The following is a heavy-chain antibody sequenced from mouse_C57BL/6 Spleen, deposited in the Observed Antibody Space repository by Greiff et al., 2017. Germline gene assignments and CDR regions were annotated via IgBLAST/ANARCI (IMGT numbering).Heavy chain of an antibody. D-gene: IGHD2-5*01. Sequence: QVQLQQPGAELVKPGASVKLSCKASGYTFTSYWMQWVKQRPGQGLEWIGEIDPSDSYTNYNQKFKGKATLTVDTSSSTAYMQLSSLTSEDSAVYYCASYYSNHGYFDYWGQGTTRTVSS. CDR1: GYTFTSYW. V-gene: IGHV1-50*01. CDR3: ASYYSNHGYFDY. CDR2: IDPSDSYT. J-gene: IGHJ2*01.